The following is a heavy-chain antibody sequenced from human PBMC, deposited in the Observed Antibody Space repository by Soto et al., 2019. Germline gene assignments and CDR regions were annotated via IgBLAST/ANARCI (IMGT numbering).Heavy chain of an antibody. V-gene: IGHV1-69*12. CDR1: GGTFSSFA. J-gene: IGHJ6*02. CDR2: IIPRFAAP. D-gene: IGHD2-21*01. Sequence: QVLLVQSGAEVKKPGSSVKVSCKTSGGTFSSFAISWVRLAPGHGLEWMGVIIPRFAAPTYAQKFQGRVSITADESTRTAYMELSGLSSDDTAVYYCARDRVMRGNAYYYGMDVWGQGTTVTVS. CDR3: ARDRVMRGNAYYYGMDV.